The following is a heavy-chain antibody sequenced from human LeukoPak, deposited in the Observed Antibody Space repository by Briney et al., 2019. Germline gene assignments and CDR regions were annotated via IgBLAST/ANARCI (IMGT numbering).Heavy chain of an antibody. J-gene: IGHJ4*02. D-gene: IGHD3-22*01. CDR3: ARFYDSSGIEKYYFDY. CDR2: ISSSGSTI. CDR1: GFTFSDYY. V-gene: IGHV3-11*01. Sequence: GGSLRLSCAASGFTFSDYYMSWIRQAPGKGLEWVSYISSSGSTIYYADSVKGRFTISRDNARNSLYLQMNSLRAEDTAVYYCARFYDSSGIEKYYFDYWGQGTLVTVSS.